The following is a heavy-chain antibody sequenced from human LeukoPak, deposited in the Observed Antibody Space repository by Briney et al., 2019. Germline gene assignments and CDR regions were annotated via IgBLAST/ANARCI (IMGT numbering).Heavy chain of an antibody. CDR3: ARHNLYDSNGVGRYSFDY. CDR2: ISHSGST. V-gene: IGHV4-38-2*01. Sequence: SETLSLTCAVSGYSISSGYHWGWIRQPPGKGLEWIGSISHSGSTYYNPSLKSRVTISVDTSKNQFSLKLSSVTAADTAVYYCARHNLYDSNGVGRYSFDYWGQGTLVTVSS. J-gene: IGHJ4*02. CDR1: GYSISSGYH. D-gene: IGHD3-22*01.